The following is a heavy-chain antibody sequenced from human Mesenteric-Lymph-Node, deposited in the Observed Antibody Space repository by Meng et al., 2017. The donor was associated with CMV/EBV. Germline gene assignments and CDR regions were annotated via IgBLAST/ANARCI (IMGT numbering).Heavy chain of an antibody. CDR2: INSDGSST. CDR3: ASLFRLIAALP. V-gene: IGHV3-74*01. J-gene: IGHJ5*02. D-gene: IGHD6-6*01. Sequence: GESLKISCAASGFTFSSYWMHWVRQAPGKGLVWVSRINSDGSSTSYADSVKGRFTISRDNAKNSLYLQMNSLRAEDTAVYYCASLFRLIAALPWGQGTLVTVSS. CDR1: GFTFSSYW.